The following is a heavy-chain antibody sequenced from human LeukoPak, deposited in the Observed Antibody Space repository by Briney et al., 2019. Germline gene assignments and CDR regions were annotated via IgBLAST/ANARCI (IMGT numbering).Heavy chain of an antibody. Sequence: ASVKVSCKASGYTFTSYYMHWVRQAPGQGLEWMGWINPNSGGTNYAQKFQGRVTMTRDTSISTAYMELSRLRSDDTAVYYCARVSSSWGRFDYWGQGTLVTVSS. CDR3: ARVSSSWGRFDY. D-gene: IGHD6-13*01. CDR1: GYTFTSYY. V-gene: IGHV1-2*02. CDR2: INPNSGGT. J-gene: IGHJ4*02.